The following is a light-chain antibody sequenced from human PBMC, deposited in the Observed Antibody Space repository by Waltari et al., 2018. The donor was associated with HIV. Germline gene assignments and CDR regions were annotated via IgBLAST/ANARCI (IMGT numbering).Light chain of an antibody. J-gene: IGLJ3*02. V-gene: IGLV3-21*02. CDR1: TIGTKS. Sequence: SYVLTQSPSVSVAPGQTARITCWGNTIGTKSVHWYRQKPGQAPVLVVYDDSDRPSGIPERFSGSNSGNAATLTISKVEVGDEADYCGQVWDSTSDHLWVFGGGSRLTVL. CDR2: DDS. CDR3: QVWDSTSDHLWV.